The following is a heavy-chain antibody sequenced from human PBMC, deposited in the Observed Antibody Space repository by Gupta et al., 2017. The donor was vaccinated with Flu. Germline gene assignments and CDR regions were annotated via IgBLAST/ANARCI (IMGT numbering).Heavy chain of an antibody. CDR1: GGTFSSYA. V-gene: IGHV1-69*01. CDR2: IIPIFGTA. J-gene: IGHJ5*02. CDR3: ARASGWYLPTKNWFDP. D-gene: IGHD6-19*01. Sequence: QVQLVQSGAEVKKTGSSVKVSCKASGGTFSSYALIWGRQAPGQGLECMGGIIPIFGTANYAQKFQGRVTITADESTSTAYMELSSLRSEDTAVYYCARASGWYLPTKNWFDPWGQGTLVTVSS.